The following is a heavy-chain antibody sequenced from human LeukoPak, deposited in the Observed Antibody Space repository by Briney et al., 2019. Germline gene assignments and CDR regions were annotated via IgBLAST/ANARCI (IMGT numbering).Heavy chain of an antibody. J-gene: IGHJ1*01. CDR2: ISYDGSNK. Sequence: GGSLRLSCAASGFTFSSYAMHWVRQAPGKGLEWVAVISYDGSNKYYADSVKGRFTISRDNSKNTLYLQMNSLRAEDTAVYYCAKMGTAGGRQWELRYFQHWGQGTLVTVSS. V-gene: IGHV3-30-3*02. CDR3: AKMGTAGGRQWELRYFQH. CDR1: GFTFSSYA. D-gene: IGHD1-26*01.